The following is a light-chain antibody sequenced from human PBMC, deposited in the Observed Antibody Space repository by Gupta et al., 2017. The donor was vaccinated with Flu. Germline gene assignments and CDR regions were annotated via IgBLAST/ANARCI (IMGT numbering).Light chain of an antibody. V-gene: IGLV2-8*01. CDR1: SGDVGGCNS. CDR2: EVT. CDR3: GSDAGSNLYV. J-gene: IGLJ3*02. Sequence: FSCSGTSGDVGGCNSVSCDQHHSCKARKLMISEVTRRPGGVPDRLSGSKSGNTASLTVYVRKEEDEADYYCGSDAGSNLYVFGGGTKVTVL.